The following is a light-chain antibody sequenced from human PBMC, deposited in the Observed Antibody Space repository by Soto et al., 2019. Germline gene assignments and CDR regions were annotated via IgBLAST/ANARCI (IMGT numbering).Light chain of an antibody. CDR2: DVF. Sequence: DIQMTQSPSSLSAYVGDRVTITCRASQSITYWLAWYQQKPGRAPKLLIYDVFNLQSGVPSRFSVSGSGTEFTLTISSLQPDDSATYYCQQYHSFSFTFGQGTKVDI. CDR1: QSITYW. J-gene: IGKJ2*01. CDR3: QQYHSFSFT. V-gene: IGKV1-5*01.